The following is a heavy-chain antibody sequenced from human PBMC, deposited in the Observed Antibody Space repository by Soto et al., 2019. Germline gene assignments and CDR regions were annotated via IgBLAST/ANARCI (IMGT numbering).Heavy chain of an antibody. CDR3: ARVRGYSYGYGSFDY. J-gene: IGHJ4*02. V-gene: IGHV4-59*01. CDR2: IYYSGST. CDR1: GGSISSYY. Sequence: QVQLQESGPGLVKPSETLSLTCTVSGGSISSYYWSWIRQPPGKGLEWIGYIYYSGSTNYNPSLKSRVTISVDTSKKLFSLKLSSVTAADTAVYYCARVRGYSYGYGSFDYWGQGTLVTVSS. D-gene: IGHD5-18*01.